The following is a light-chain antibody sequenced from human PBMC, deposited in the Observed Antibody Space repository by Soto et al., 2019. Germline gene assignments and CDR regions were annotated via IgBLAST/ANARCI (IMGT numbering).Light chain of an antibody. V-gene: IGLV2-14*01. CDR3: TSYTSTIPYV. CDR1: SNDVGGYNY. CDR2: EVS. J-gene: IGLJ1*01. Sequence: SVLTQPASVSWSPGQSITISCTGSSNDVGGYNYVSWYQQHPGQAPKLIIYEVSDRPSGVSPRFSGSKSGNTASLTISGLQVEDEADYFCTSYTSTIPYVFGSGTKGTVL.